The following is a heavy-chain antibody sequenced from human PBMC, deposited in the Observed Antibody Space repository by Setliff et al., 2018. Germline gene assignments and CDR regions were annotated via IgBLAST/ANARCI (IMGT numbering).Heavy chain of an antibody. CDR3: ARDPGVHSGTWCLDS. CDR2: VSFFGSA. J-gene: IGHJ4*02. V-gene: IGHV4-39*07. D-gene: IGHD2-8*01. Sequence: TLSLTCNVSGVSFSSTTFYWAWIRQSPGKGLEWIGSVSFFGSAYYNPSLQSRGAISLDTSRNQFSLELSSVTAADTAVYYCARDPGVHSGTWCLDSWGQGTQVTV. CDR1: GVSFSSTTFY.